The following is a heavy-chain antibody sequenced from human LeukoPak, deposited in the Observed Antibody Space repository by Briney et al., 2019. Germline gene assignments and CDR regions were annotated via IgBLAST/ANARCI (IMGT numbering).Heavy chain of an antibody. V-gene: IGHV3-53*01. CDR3: ASFHRCIAVAGTDY. Sequence: GGSLRLSCAASGFTVSSNYMSWVRQAPGKGLEWVSVIYSGGSTYYADSVKGRFTISRDNSKNTLYLQMNSLRAEDTAVYYCASFHRCIAVAGTDYWGQGTLVTVSS. D-gene: IGHD6-19*01. CDR2: IYSGGST. J-gene: IGHJ4*02. CDR1: GFTVSSNY.